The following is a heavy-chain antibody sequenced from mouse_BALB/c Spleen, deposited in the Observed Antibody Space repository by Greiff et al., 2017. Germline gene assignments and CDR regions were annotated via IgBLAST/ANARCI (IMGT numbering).Heavy chain of an antibody. CDR2: IYPGDGDT. CDR3: ERWYGNYGGYAMDY. J-gene: IGHJ4*01. V-gene: IGHV1-87*01. D-gene: IGHD2-10*02. Sequence: VQVVESGAELARPGASVKLSCKASGYTFTSYWMQWVKQRPGQGLEWIEAIYPGDGDTSYTQKFKGKATLTADKSSSTAYMQLSSLASEDSAVYYCERWYGNYGGYAMDYWGQGTSVTVSS. CDR1: GYTFTSYW.